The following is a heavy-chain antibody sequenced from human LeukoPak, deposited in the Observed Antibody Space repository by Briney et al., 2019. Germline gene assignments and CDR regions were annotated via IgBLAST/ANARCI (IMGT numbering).Heavy chain of an antibody. D-gene: IGHD5-24*01. CDR1: GFNFNTYA. Sequence: PGGSLRLSCAASGFNFNTYAMYWVRQAPGKGLEWVAYTSYDGSRNYYADSVRGRFTVSRDNSKNTSFLQVSSLWIEDTAVYYCARDVATKYTVDSWGQGALVTVSS. J-gene: IGHJ4*02. V-gene: IGHV3-30-3*01. CDR2: TSYDGSRN. CDR3: ARDVATKYTVDS.